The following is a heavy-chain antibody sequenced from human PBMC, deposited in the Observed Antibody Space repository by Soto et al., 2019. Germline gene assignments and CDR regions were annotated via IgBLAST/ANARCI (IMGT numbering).Heavy chain of an antibody. V-gene: IGHV3-30*18. D-gene: IGHD3-10*01. Sequence: QVQLVESGGGVVQPGRSLRLSCAASGFTFSSYGMHWVRQAQGKGLEWVAVISYDGSNKYYADSVKGRFTISRDNSKNTLYLQMNSLRAEDTAVYYCAKDRETYYGSGSYPRDYFDYWGQGTLVTVSS. CDR1: GFTFSSYG. J-gene: IGHJ4*02. CDR3: AKDRETYYGSGSYPRDYFDY. CDR2: ISYDGSNK.